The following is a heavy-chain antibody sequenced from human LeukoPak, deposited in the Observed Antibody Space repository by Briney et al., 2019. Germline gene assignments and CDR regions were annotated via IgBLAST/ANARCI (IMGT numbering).Heavy chain of an antibody. V-gene: IGHV3-21*01. CDR3: ARDETYGSGSHYYYYGMDV. J-gene: IGHJ6*02. CDR2: ISSSSSYI. D-gene: IGHD3-10*01. CDR1: GFTFSSYS. Sequence: GGSLRLSCAASGFTFSSYSMKWVRQAPGKGLEWVSSISSSSSYIYYADSVKGRFTISRDNAKNSLYLQMNSLRAEDTAVYYCARDETYGSGSHYYYYGMDVWGQGTTVTVSS.